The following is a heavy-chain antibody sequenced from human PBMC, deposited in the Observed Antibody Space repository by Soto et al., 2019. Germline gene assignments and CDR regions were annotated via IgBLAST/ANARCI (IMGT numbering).Heavy chain of an antibody. CDR2: ISSSSSYI. CDR1: GFTFSSYS. V-gene: IGHV3-21*01. CDR3: ARDAARYCSSTSCPYDY. J-gene: IGHJ4*02. D-gene: IGHD2-2*01. Sequence: PGGSLRLSCAASGFTFSSYSMNWVRQAPGKGLEWVSSISSSSSYIYYADSVKGRFTISRDNAKNSLFLQMNSLRAEDTAVYYCARDAARYCSSTSCPYDYWGQGILVTVSS.